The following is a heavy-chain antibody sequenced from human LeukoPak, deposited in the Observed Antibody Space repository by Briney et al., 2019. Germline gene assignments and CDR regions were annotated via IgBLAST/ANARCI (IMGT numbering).Heavy chain of an antibody. V-gene: IGHV3-23*01. D-gene: IGHD5-12*01. CDR2: SSGSGTHT. J-gene: IGHJ4*02. CDR3: ARGPSGYHNT. Sequence: GGSLRLFCAASGFIFKNYAMAWVRQPPGKGLEWVSVSSGSGTHTYYAASVKGRFTISRDNSKNTLYLQMNSLRAEDTAVYYCARGPSGYHNTGGQGTLVTVSS. CDR1: GFIFKNYA.